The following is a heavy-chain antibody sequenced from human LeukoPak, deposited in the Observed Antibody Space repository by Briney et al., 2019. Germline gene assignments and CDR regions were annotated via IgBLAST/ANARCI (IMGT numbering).Heavy chain of an antibody. CDR3: ARLVGGTTGATDF. V-gene: IGHV3-30*03. Sequence: GGSLRLSCAASGFSFSSYGMLWVRQAPGKGLEWVAVMSYDGSKEYYADSVKGRFTISRDNSEDTVFLQMNSLTVDDTAVYYCARLVGGTTGATDFWGQGSLVSVS. J-gene: IGHJ4*02. CDR2: MSYDGSKE. D-gene: IGHD1-26*01. CDR1: GFSFSSYG.